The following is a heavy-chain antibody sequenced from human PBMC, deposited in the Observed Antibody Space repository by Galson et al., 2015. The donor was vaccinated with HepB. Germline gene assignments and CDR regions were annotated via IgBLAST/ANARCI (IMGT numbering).Heavy chain of an antibody. CDR3: NTQIVVPGQY. V-gene: IGHV3-15*01. D-gene: IGHD3-22*01. CDR2: IKSKNDGETT. Sequence: SLILSCAASGFTFSCYWMSWVRQAPGKGLEWVCRIKSKNDGETTDYAAPVKGRFTISRDDSKYTLYMQMNSLKTEDTSVYYFNTQIVVPGQYWGQGTLVTVSS. J-gene: IGHJ4*02. CDR1: GFTFSCYW.